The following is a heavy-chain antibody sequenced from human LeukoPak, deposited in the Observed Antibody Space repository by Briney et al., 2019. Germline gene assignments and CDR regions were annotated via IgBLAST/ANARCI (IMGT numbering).Heavy chain of an antibody. CDR1: GGTFSSYA. V-gene: IGHV1-69*01. CDR3: AIGYHILTGYSIYYYYYYMDV. Sequence: GSSVKVSCKASGGTFSSYAISWVRQAPGQGLEWMGGIIPIFGTANYAQKFQGRVTITADESTSTAYMELSSLRSEDTAVYYCAIGYHILTGYSIYYYYYYMDVWGKGTTVTVSS. D-gene: IGHD3-9*01. J-gene: IGHJ6*03. CDR2: IIPIFGTA.